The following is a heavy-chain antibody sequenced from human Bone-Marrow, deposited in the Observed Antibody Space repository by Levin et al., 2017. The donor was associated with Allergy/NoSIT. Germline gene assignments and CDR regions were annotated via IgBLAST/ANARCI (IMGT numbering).Heavy chain of an antibody. D-gene: IGHD3-22*01. CDR3: ARGLYDSSFMPVDY. CDR2: INWNGAST. V-gene: IGHV3-20*04. J-gene: IGHJ4*02. Sequence: PGGSLRLSCAASGFTFDDHGMSWVRQAPGKGLEWVSGINWNGASTGYADSVRGRFTVSRDNGKNSLDLQMNSLRGDDTAFYFCARGLYDSSFMPVDYWGQGTLVTVSS. CDR1: GFTFDDHG.